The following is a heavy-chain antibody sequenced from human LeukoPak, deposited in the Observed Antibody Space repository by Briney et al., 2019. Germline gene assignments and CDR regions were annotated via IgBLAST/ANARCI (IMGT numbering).Heavy chain of an antibody. D-gene: IGHD3-22*01. V-gene: IGHV3-23*01. CDR3: AKGTYYYDSSGYYGGYYFDY. Sequence: PGGTLRLSCEASGFSFSSYGMSWVRQAPGEGLEWVSGFSASDGSRYYADSVKGRFTISRDNSKNTLYLQMNSLRAEDTAVYYCAKGTYYYDSSGYYGGYYFDYWGQGTLVTVSS. CDR2: FSASDGSR. J-gene: IGHJ4*02. CDR1: GFSFSSYG.